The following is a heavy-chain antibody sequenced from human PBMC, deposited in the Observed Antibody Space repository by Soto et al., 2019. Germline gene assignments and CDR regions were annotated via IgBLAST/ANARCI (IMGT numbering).Heavy chain of an antibody. D-gene: IGHD2-2*01. CDR2: INHSGST. V-gene: IGHV4-34*01. CDR3: ARGKIVVVPAAPIKTYYYYGMDV. CDR1: GGSFSGYY. Sequence: ETLSLTCAVYGGSFSGYYWSWIRQPPGKGLEWIGEINHSGSTNYNPSLKSRVTISVDTSKNQFSLKLSSVTAADTAVYYCARGKIVVVPAAPIKTYYYYGMDVWGQGTTVTVSS. J-gene: IGHJ6*02.